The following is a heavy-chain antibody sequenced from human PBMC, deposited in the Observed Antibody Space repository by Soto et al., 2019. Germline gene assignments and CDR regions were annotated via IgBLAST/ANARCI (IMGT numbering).Heavy chain of an antibody. V-gene: IGHV4-59*11. CDR3: ARANWFVDY. J-gene: IGHJ4*02. Sequence: QVQLQESGPGLVKPSETLSLTCTVSGGSINNHYWSCIRQPPGQGLEWIGYIYYSGRTNYNPSLKSRVTMSVGTSKSQLSLKLSSLTAADTAIYDCARANWFVDYGGQGTLVTVSS. D-gene: IGHD7-27*01. CDR1: GGSINNHY. CDR2: IYYSGRT.